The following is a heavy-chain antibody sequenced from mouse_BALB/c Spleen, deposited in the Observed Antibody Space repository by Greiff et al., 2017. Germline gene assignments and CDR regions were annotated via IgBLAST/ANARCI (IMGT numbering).Heavy chain of an antibody. J-gene: IGHJ4*01. CDR2: IWAGGST. Sequence: QVQLKQSGPGLVAPSQSLSITCTVSGFSLTSYGVHWVRQPPGKGLEWLGVIWAGGSTNYNSALMSRLSISKDNSKSQVFLKMNSLQTDDTAMYYCARDPNWDGKAMDYWGQGTSVTVSS. D-gene: IGHD4-1*02. CDR1: GFSLTSYG. CDR3: ARDPNWDGKAMDY. V-gene: IGHV2-9*02.